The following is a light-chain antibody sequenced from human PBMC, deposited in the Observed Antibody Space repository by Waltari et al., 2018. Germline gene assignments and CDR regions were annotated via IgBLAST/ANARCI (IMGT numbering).Light chain of an antibody. CDR1: QSLLHRNGYNY. CDR3: MQALQTPLT. J-gene: IGKJ4*01. V-gene: IGKV2-28*01. CDR2: LGS. Sequence: DLVMPQSPLSSPVSPAVPASISCRSSQSLLHRNGYNYWEWDLQKSGQYQQLLMYLGSSRASGVPDRFSGSGSGTDFTLKISRVEAEDVGVYYCMQALQTPLTFGGGTKVEIK.